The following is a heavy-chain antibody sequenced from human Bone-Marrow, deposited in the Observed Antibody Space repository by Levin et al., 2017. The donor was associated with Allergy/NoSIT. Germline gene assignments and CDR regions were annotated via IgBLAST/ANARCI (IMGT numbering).Heavy chain of an antibody. CDR1: GGSLYSYY. D-gene: IGHD3-16*01. V-gene: IGHV4-59*03. CDR3: AGLMTLNWFDP. J-gene: IGHJ5*02. CDR2: ISYSGST. Sequence: SQTLSLTCTVSGGSLYSYYWSWIRQPPGKGLEWIGHISYSGSTNYNPSLKSRVTVSVDTYENQFSLKLTSVTAADTAVYYCAGLMTLNWFDPWGQGTLVTVSS.